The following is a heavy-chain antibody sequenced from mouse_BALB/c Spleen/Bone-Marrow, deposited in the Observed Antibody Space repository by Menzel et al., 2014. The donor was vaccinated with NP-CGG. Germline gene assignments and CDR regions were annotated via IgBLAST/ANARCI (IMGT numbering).Heavy chain of an antibody. Sequence: VQLVESGPELVKPGASVKISCKASGYAFSSSWMNWVKQRPGQGLEWIGRIYPGDGDTNYNGKFKGKATLTVDKSSSTAYIQLSSLTSEDSAVYYCARALGDGYYYAMDYWGQGTSVTVSS. V-gene: IGHV1-82*01. D-gene: IGHD2-3*01. J-gene: IGHJ4*01. CDR1: GYAFSSSW. CDR3: ARALGDGYYYAMDY. CDR2: IYPGDGDT.